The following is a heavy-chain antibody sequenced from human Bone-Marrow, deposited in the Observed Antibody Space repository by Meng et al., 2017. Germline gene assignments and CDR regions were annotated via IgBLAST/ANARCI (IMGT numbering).Heavy chain of an antibody. Sequence: ASVKVSCKASGYTFTSYDINWVRQATGQGLERMGWMNPNSGNTGYAQKFQGRVTMTRNTSISTAYMELSSLRSEDTAVYYCARVYIGDGYNYYFDYWGQGTLVTVSS. J-gene: IGHJ4*02. D-gene: IGHD5-24*01. V-gene: IGHV1-8*01. CDR2: MNPNSGNT. CDR1: GYTFTSYD. CDR3: ARVYIGDGYNYYFDY.